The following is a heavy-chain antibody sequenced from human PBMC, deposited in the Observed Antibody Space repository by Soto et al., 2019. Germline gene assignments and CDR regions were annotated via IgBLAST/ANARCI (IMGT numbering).Heavy chain of an antibody. J-gene: IGHJ4*02. CDR2: ISSSGSTI. D-gene: IGHD2-21*02. V-gene: IGHV3-11*01. Sequence: GGSLRLSCAASGFTFSDYYMSWIRQAPGKGLEWVSYISSSGSTIYYADSVKGRFTISRDNAKNSLYLQMNSLRAEETAVYYCAREACGGDCETDYWGQGTLVTVSS. CDR1: GFTFSDYY. CDR3: AREACGGDCETDY.